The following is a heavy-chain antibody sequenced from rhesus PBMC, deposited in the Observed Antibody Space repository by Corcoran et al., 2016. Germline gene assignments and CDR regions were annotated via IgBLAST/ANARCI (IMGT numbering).Heavy chain of an antibody. D-gene: IGHD6-25*01. CDR3: ARAGIAAFDF. J-gene: IGHJ3*01. Sequence: EVRLVESGGGLVQPGGSLRLSCAASGITFSDYYMSWGRQAPGKGREWGCFIRNKPNGGTAEYTASVKGSFTISRDDSKSIASLQMNSLKTEDTAVYYCARAGIAAFDFWGQGLRVTVSS. CDR1: GITFSDYY. V-gene: IGHV3-116*02. CDR2: IRNKPNGGTA.